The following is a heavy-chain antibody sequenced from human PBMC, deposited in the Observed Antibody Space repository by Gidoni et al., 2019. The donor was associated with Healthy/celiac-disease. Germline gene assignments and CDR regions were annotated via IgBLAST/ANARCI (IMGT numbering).Heavy chain of an antibody. CDR2: ISGRGGRT. V-gene: IGHV3-23*01. J-gene: IGHJ1*01. CDR1: GFPFSSYA. D-gene: IGHD2-2*01. Sequence: EVQLLESGGGLVQPGGSLRLSCAASGFPFSSYAISWVRQAPGKGLEWGSAISGRGGRTYYADSVKGRFTSSRDNSKNTLYLQMNSLRAEDTAVYYCATSIVVVPAAIPGAEYFQHWGQGTLVTVSS. CDR3: ATSIVVVPAAIPGAEYFQH.